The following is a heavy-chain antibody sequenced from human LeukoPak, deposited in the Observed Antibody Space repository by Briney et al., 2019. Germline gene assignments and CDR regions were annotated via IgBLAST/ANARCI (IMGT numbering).Heavy chain of an antibody. V-gene: IGHV4-4*07. CDR3: ARDGYSRSYYPEWFDP. CDR2: IYTSGST. Sequence: PSETLSLTCTVSGGSISTYYWSWIRQPAGKGLEWIGRIYTSGSTNYNPSLKSRVTMSVDTSKNQFSLKLSSVTAADTAVYYCARDGYSRSYYPEWFDPWGQGTLVTVSS. CDR1: GGSISTYY. D-gene: IGHD1-26*01. J-gene: IGHJ5*02.